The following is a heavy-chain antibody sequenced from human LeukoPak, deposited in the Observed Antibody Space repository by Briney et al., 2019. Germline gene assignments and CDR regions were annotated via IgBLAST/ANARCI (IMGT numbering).Heavy chain of an antibody. J-gene: IGHJ4*02. Sequence: SGGSLRLSCAASGFTFSSYSMNWVRQAPRKGLEWVSSISSSSSYIYYADSVKGRFTISRDSAKNSLYLQMNSLRAEDTAVYYCARDHVDTAMVTTYFDYWGRGTLVTVSS. D-gene: IGHD5-18*01. CDR1: GFTFSSYS. CDR2: ISSSSSYI. V-gene: IGHV3-21*01. CDR3: ARDHVDTAMVTTYFDY.